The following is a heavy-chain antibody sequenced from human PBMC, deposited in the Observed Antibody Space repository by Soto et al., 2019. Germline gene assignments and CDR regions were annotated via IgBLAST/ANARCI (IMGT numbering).Heavy chain of an antibody. D-gene: IGHD3-16*01. Sequence: QVQLQESGPGLVKPSETLYLTCVVSGGSLSSYYWSWIRQTPGKGLEWIGYIYYSGSTNYNPSLKRRVTLSVDASKTPFSMKLSSGAAADTAVYYCARTWGSTKDYWGRGTLFTVSS. CDR2: IYYSGST. J-gene: IGHJ4*02. CDR1: GGSLSSYY. V-gene: IGHV4-59*01. CDR3: ARTWGSTKDY.